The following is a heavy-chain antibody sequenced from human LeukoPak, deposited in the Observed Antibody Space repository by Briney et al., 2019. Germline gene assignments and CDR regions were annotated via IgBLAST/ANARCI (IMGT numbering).Heavy chain of an antibody. J-gene: IGHJ3*02. CDR3: ASHSVVLTSTYLDAFDI. Sequence: PSETLSLTCTVSGGSISSSSYYWGGIRQPPGRGREGLGTIYYSGSTYYNPSLKSRVTISVDTSENQFSLKLSSVTAADTAVCYCASHSVVLTSTYLDAFDIWGQGTLVTVSS. D-gene: IGHD2-8*01. CDR1: GGSISSSSYY. V-gene: IGHV4-39*01. CDR2: IYYSGST.